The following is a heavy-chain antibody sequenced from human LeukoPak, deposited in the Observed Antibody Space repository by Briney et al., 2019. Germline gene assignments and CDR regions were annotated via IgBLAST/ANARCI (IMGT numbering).Heavy chain of an antibody. J-gene: IGHJ4*02. CDR3: ARADNWNAFEY. CDR1: GGSFSGYY. D-gene: IGHD1-1*01. Sequence: SETLSLTCAVYGGSFSGYYWNWIRQHPGKGLEWVGYISNSGSTSYNPSLKSRVTLSVDTSKNQFSLKLSSVTAADTAVYYCARADNWNAFEYWGQGTLVPVSS. CDR2: ISNSGST. V-gene: IGHV4-31*11.